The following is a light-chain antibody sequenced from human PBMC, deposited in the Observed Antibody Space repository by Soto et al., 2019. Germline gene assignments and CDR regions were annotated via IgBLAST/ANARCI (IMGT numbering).Light chain of an antibody. CDR1: ASNIGGNT. J-gene: IGLJ1*01. V-gene: IGLV1-44*01. Sequence: QSVLAQPPSASGTPGQRVTISCSGSASNIGGNTVNWYQLLPGTAPKLLIYSNNKRPSGVPDRFSGSRSGTSASLAISGLQSEDESEYYCAVWDNSLTSYVFGSGTKVTVL. CDR3: AVWDNSLTSYV. CDR2: SNN.